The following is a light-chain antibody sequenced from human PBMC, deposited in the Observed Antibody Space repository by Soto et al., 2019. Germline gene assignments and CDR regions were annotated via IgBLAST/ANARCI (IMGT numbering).Light chain of an antibody. CDR2: GSS. CDR3: QQYGHSPWT. Sequence: EILLTQCLVTLSLSPGHSAALSARGSHTVVSSYVAWYQQTPGQAPRLLIYGSSNRATGIPDRFSVSGSGTDFTLTISRLEPEDFAVYYCQQYGHSPWTFGQGTKVDI. V-gene: IGKV3-20*01. J-gene: IGKJ1*01. CDR1: HTVVSSY.